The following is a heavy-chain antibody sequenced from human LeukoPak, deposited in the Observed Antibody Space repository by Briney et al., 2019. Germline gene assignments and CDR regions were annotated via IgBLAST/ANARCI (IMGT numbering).Heavy chain of an antibody. Sequence: GGSLRLSCAASGFTVSSNYMNWVRQAPGKGLEWVSVLYSGYSTYYADSVKGRFTISRDNSKNTLYLQMNSLRAEDTAVYYCAKDYSSSWERFDIWGQGTMVTVSS. J-gene: IGHJ3*02. V-gene: IGHV3-66*01. CDR2: LYSGYST. CDR1: GFTVSSNY. CDR3: AKDYSSSWERFDI. D-gene: IGHD6-13*01.